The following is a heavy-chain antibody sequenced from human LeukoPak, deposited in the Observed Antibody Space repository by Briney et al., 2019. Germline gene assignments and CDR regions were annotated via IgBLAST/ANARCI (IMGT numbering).Heavy chain of an antibody. CDR3: AKGYRAYDSRYLFDY. D-gene: IGHD5-12*01. Sequence: PGGSLRLSCAASGFTFSSYGMHWVRQAPGKGLEWVAFIRYDGSNKYYADSLKGRFTISRDNSNNTLYLQMNSLRAEDTAVYYCAKGYRAYDSRYLFDYCGQETLVPVS. CDR1: GFTFSSYG. J-gene: IGHJ4*02. CDR2: IRYDGSNK. V-gene: IGHV3-30*02.